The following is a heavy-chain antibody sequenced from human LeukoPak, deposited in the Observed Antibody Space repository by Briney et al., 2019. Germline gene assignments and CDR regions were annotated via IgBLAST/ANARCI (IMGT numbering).Heavy chain of an antibody. CDR1: GDSINNYY. Sequence: SSETLSLTCTVSGDSINNYYWNWIRQPPGKGLEWIGYIYDNGGTNYNPSLKSRVTISIGTSKTQFSLKLSSVTAADTAVYYCARAGYNWNDGPPVDYWGQGTLVTVSS. D-gene: IGHD1-20*01. V-gene: IGHV4-59*01. CDR3: ARAGYNWNDGPPVDY. CDR2: IYDNGGT. J-gene: IGHJ4*02.